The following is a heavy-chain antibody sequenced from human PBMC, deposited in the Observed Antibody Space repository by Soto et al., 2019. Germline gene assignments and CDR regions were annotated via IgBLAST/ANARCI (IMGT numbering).Heavy chain of an antibody. CDR3: ARGKGYYGMDV. CDR2: IYYSGST. CDR1: GGSVSSGSYY. Sequence: PSETLSLTCTVSGGSVSSGSYYWSWIRQPPGKGLEWIGYIYYSGSTNYNPSLKSRATISVDTSKNQFSLKLSSVTAADTAVYYCARGKGYYGMDVWGQGTTVTVSS. V-gene: IGHV4-61*01. J-gene: IGHJ6*02.